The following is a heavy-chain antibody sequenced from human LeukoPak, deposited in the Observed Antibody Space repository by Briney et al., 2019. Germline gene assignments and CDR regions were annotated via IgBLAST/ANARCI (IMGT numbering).Heavy chain of an antibody. CDR2: IYYSGST. CDR3: ARQTGRFDP. V-gene: IGHV4-59*08. CDR1: GDSISSYY. Sequence: SETLSLTCTVSGDSISSYYWSWIRQPPGKGLEWIGYIYYSGSTNYNPSLKSRVTIPVDTSKNQFSLKLNSVTAADTAVYYCARQTGRFDPWGQGTLVTVSP. J-gene: IGHJ5*02.